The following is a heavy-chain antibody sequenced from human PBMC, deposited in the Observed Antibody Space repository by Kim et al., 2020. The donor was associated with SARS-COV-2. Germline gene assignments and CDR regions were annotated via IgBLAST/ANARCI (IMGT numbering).Heavy chain of an antibody. J-gene: IGHJ3*02. Sequence: GGSLRLSCAASGFTVSSNYMSWVRQAPGKGLEWVSVIYSGGSTYYADSVKGRFTISRDNSKNTLYLQMNSLRAEDTAVYYCASEGRGGDYVVAAFDIWGQGTMVTVSS. CDR1: GFTVSSNY. D-gene: IGHD4-17*01. CDR3: ASEGRGGDYVVAAFDI. CDR2: IYSGGST. V-gene: IGHV3-66*01.